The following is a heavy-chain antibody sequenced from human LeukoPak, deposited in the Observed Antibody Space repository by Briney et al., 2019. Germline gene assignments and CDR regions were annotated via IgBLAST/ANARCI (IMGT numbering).Heavy chain of an antibody. D-gene: IGHD4-17*01. CDR2: IKQDGDEK. CDR1: GFTFSSYW. Sequence: GGSLRLSCAASGFTFSSYWMSWVRQAPGKGLEWVANIKQDGDEKYYVDSVKGRFTISRDDANNSLYLQMNSLRAEDTAVYFCASIDTVTLDYWGQGTLVTVSS. V-gene: IGHV3-7*01. J-gene: IGHJ4*02. CDR3: ASIDTVTLDY.